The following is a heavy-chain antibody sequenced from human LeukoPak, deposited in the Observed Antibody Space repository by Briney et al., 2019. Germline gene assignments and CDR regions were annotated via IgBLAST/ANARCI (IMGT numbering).Heavy chain of an antibody. V-gene: IGHV3-21*01. CDR3: ARDLQFRGATVPSPVDY. J-gene: IGHJ4*02. D-gene: IGHD4-17*01. Sequence: GGSLRLSCAASGFTFSSYSMNWVRQAPGKGLEWVSSISSSSSYIYYADSVKGRFTISRDNAKNSLYLQMNSLRAEDTAVYYCARDLQFRGATVPSPVDYWGQGTLVTVSS. CDR2: ISSSSSYI. CDR1: GFTFSSYS.